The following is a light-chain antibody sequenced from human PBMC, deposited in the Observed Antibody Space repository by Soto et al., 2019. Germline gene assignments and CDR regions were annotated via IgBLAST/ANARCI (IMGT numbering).Light chain of an antibody. CDR2: AAS. V-gene: IGKV1-27*01. Sequence: DIQMTQSPSSLSASVGDRVTITCRASQGISNYLAWYQQKPGKVPKLLIYAASTLQSGVPSRFSGSGSGTEFTTTISSLQPEDVATYYCQKYNSGPPLTFRGGTKVEIK. J-gene: IGKJ4*02. CDR1: QGISNY. CDR3: QKYNSGPPLT.